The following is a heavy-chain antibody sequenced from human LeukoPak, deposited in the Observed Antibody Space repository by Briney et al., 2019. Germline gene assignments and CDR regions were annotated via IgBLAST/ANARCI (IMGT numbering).Heavy chain of an antibody. CDR2: IYHSGST. V-gene: IGHV4-30-2*01. CDR1: GGSISSGGYS. J-gene: IGHJ6*02. Sequence: SQTLSLTCAVSGGSISSGGYSWSWIRQPPGTGLEWIGYIYHSGSTYYNPSLKSRVTISVDRSKNQFSLKLSSVTAADTAVYYCARASGSSGYYFSPYYYYGMDVWGQGTTVTVSS. D-gene: IGHD3-22*01. CDR3: ARASGSSGYYFSPYYYYGMDV.